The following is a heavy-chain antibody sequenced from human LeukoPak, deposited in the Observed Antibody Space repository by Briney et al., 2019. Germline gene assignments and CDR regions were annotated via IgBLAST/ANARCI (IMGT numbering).Heavy chain of an antibody. Sequence: GGSLRLSCAASGFTFSSYAMSWVRQAPGEGLEWVSTISGSGGSTYYAASVKGRFTISRDNSKNTLYLQMNSLRAEDTAVYYCANKVDYGGHSWFDPWGQGTLVTVSS. J-gene: IGHJ5*02. CDR3: ANKVDYGGHSWFDP. CDR2: ISGSGGST. V-gene: IGHV3-23*01. CDR1: GFTFSSYA. D-gene: IGHD4-23*01.